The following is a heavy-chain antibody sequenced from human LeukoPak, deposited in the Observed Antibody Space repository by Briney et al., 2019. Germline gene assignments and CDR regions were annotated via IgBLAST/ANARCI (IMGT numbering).Heavy chain of an antibody. CDR1: GLTCSSHW. CDR2: ITNDGSST. V-gene: IGHV3-74*01. J-gene: IGHJ4*02. Sequence: GGSLRLSCAASGLTCSSHWMHWVRQAPGKGLVWVSRITNDGSSTTYADSVKGRFTISRDNAKNMLYLQVNSLRAEDTAVYYCATQHGGNPAYWGQGTLVTVSS. D-gene: IGHD1-14*01. CDR3: ATQHGGNPAY.